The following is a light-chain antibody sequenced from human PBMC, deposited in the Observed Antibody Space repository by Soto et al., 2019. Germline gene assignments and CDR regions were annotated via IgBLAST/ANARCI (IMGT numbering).Light chain of an antibody. J-gene: IGKJ3*01. V-gene: IGKV1-27*01. Sequence: DIQMTQSPSSLSASVGDRVTITCRASQGISNYLAWYQQKPGKVPKLLIYAASTLQSGVPSRFSGSGSGTDFTLTISSLQPEDVATYYCQKYNSAPRGFTFGPGTNVDIK. CDR1: QGISNY. CDR3: QKYNSAPRGFT. CDR2: AAS.